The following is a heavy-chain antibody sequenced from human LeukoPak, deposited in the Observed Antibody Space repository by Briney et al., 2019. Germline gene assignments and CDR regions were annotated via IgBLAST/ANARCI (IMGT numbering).Heavy chain of an antibody. CDR2: IIPILGIA. CDR3: ARGSIAAHDAFDI. CDR1: GYTFTSYD. D-gene: IGHD6-6*01. V-gene: IGHV1-69*04. J-gene: IGHJ3*02. Sequence: SVRVSRKASGYTFTSYDINWVRQAPGQGLEWMGRIIPILGIANYAQKFQGRVTITADKSTSTAYMELSSLRSEDTAVYYCARGSIAAHDAFDIWGQGTMVTVSS.